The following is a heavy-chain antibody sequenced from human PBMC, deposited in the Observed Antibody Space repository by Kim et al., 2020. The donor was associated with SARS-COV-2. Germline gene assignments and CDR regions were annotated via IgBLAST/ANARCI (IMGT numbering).Heavy chain of an antibody. V-gene: IGHV3-30*04. CDR2: FSLEGRNP. Sequence: GGSLRLSCVASGFTFRTYAIHWFRQAPGKGLEWLSAFSLEGRNPYYADSVKGRFTISRANSKNTLYLQMNNLRAEDTAVYYCARDAVAFGELDAFDIWGQGTMVTVSS. CDR3: ARDAVAFGELDAFDI. D-gene: IGHD3-10*01. J-gene: IGHJ3*02. CDR1: GFTFRTYA.